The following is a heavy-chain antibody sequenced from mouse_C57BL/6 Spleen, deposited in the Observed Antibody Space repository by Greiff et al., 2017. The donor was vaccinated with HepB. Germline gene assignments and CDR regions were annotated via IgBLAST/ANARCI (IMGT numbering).Heavy chain of an antibody. Sequence: QVQLKQSGPELVKPGASVKISCKASGYAFSSSWMNWVKQRPGKGLEWIGRIYPGDGDTNYNGKFKGKATLTADKSSSTAYMQLSSLTSEDSAVYFCARVYYGNYYWYFDVWGTGTTVTVSS. D-gene: IGHD2-1*01. J-gene: IGHJ1*03. CDR3: ARVYYGNYYWYFDV. CDR1: GYAFSSSW. CDR2: IYPGDGDT. V-gene: IGHV1-82*01.